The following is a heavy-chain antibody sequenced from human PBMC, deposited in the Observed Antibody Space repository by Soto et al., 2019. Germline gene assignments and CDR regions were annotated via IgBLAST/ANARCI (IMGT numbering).Heavy chain of an antibody. CDR2: IKSKTDGGTT. J-gene: IGHJ4*02. Sequence: VGSLRLSCAASGFTFSNAWMSWVRQAPGKGLEWVGRIKSKTDGGTTDYAAPVKGRFTISRDDSKNTLYLQMNSLKTEDTAVYYCTTGISSGWYQAYFDYWGQGTLVTVSS. V-gene: IGHV3-15*01. CDR3: TTGISSGWYQAYFDY. CDR1: GFTFSNAW. D-gene: IGHD6-19*01.